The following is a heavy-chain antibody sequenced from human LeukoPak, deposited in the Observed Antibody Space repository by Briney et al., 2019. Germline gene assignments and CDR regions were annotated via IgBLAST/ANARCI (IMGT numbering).Heavy chain of an antibody. CDR3: AKPPLSSGYYRNDY. D-gene: IGHD3-22*01. CDR2: ISGSGGST. Sequence: LSGGSLRLSCAASGFTFSSYAMSWVRQAPGRGLEWVSAISGSGGSTYYADSVKGRFTISRDNSKNTLYLQMNSLRAQDTAVYYCAKPPLSSGYYRNDYWGQGTLVTVSS. V-gene: IGHV3-23*01. CDR1: GFTFSSYA. J-gene: IGHJ4*02.